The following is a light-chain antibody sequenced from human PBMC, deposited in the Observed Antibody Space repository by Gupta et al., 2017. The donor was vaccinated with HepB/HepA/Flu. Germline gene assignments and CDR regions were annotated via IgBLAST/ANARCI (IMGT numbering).Light chain of an antibody. Sequence: IQMTQSPSSLSASIGDRVSITCQASQGISHFLTWYQQKPGKAPRVLIYDASTLETGVPPNFSGSGSGPHWTVTITSLQTEDVATYYCQQYETVPVTFGGGTRVDIK. J-gene: IGKJ4*01. CDR2: DAS. CDR1: QGISHF. V-gene: IGKV1-33*01. CDR3: QQYETVPVT.